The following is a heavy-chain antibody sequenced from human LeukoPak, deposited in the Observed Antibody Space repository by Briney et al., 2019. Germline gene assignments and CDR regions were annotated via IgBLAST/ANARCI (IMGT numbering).Heavy chain of an antibody. CDR3: ARNPSDWSPDY. V-gene: IGHV3-33*01. CDR2: IWYDGSKQ. CDR1: GFTFSRYG. J-gene: IGHJ4*02. D-gene: IGHD6-19*01. Sequence: GGSLRLSCATSGFTFSRYGMHWVRQAPGKGLEWVAIIWYDGSKQYYADSVRGRFTISRDNSKNTVYLQMNSLRAEDTAMHFCARNPSDWSPDYWGQGTLVTVSS.